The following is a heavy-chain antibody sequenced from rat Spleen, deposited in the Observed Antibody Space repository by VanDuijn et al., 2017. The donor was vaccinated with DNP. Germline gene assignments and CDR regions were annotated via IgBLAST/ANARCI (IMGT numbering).Heavy chain of an antibody. Sequence: EVQLVESGGGPVQPGRSLKLSCVASGFIFSNYWMTWIRQAPTKGLEWVASISTGGGNTYYRDSVKGRFTISRDNAKSTHYLQMDSLRSEDTATYYCARQDIGTTLFDYWGQGVMVTVSS. D-gene: IGHD1-5*01. CDR1: GFIFSNYW. V-gene: IGHV5S13*01. J-gene: IGHJ2*01. CDR2: ISTGGGNT. CDR3: ARQDIGTTLFDY.